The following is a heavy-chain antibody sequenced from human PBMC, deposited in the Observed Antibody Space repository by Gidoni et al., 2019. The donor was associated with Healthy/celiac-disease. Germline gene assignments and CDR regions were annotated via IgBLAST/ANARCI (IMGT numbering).Heavy chain of an antibody. CDR3: ARGGRGSDDAFDI. V-gene: IGHV3-30-3*01. D-gene: IGHD1-26*01. J-gene: IGHJ3*02. CDR2: ISYDGSKK. Sequence: QVRLVESGGGVVQPGRSLRLSCAASAFTFSSYAMHWVRQAPGKGLEWVAVISYDGSKKYYADSVKGRFTISRDNSKNTLYLQMNSLRPENTAVYYCARGGRGSDDAFDIWGQGTMVTVSS. CDR1: AFTFSSYA.